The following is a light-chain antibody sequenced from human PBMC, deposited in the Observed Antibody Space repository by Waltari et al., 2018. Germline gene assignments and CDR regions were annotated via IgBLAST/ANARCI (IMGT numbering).Light chain of an antibody. CDR2: DDS. J-gene: IGLJ2*01. CDR1: NIGSKS. V-gene: IGLV3-21*04. CDR3: QVWDSSSDHVV. Sequence: SYVLTQPPSVSVAPGKTARITCGGNNIGSKSVHWYKQKPGQAPVLVIHDDSDWPAGIPERVSGSNSGNTATLTISRVEAGDEADYYCQVWDSSSDHVVIGGGTKLTVL.